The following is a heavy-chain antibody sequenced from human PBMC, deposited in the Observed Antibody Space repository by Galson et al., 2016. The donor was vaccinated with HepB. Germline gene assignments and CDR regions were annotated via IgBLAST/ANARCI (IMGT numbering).Heavy chain of an antibody. V-gene: IGHV3-49*03. CDR2: IRSKDYGGTI. Sequence: SLRLSCAASGFTFGDYAMSWFRQAPGKGLEWVGFIRSKDYGGTIGYAASVRGRFTISRDDYKSIAYLQMNSLKTEDTAVYYCTRVPDYYGSGSYYFNWFDPWGEGTRVTVSS. CDR3: TRVPDYYGSGSYYFNWFDP. J-gene: IGHJ5*02. D-gene: IGHD3-10*01. CDR1: GFTFGDYA.